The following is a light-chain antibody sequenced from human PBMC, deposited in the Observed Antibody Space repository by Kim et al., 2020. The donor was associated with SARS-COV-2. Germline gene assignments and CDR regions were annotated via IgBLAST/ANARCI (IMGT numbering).Light chain of an antibody. Sequence: SYELTQPPSVSVSPGQTARITCSGDALPKQYAFWYQQKPGQAPLVVMYKDDERPSGIPERFSGSTSGTTVTLTISGVQAEDEADYYCQSTDRSGSFVFGTGTKVTVL. CDR3: QSTDRSGSFV. V-gene: IGLV3-25*03. J-gene: IGLJ1*01. CDR2: KDD. CDR1: ALPKQY.